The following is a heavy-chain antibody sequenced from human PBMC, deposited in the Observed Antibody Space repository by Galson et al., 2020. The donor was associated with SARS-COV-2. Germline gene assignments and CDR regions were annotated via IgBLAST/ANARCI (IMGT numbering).Heavy chain of an antibody. CDR3: ARGDMGNDYFDY. CDR1: GFTFSSYC. D-gene: IGHD7-27*01. Sequence: GGSLRLSCAVSGFTFSSYCMHWVRQAPGKGLEWVSRIYSAGSSTSYADSVKGRFTISGDNAKNTLYLQMNSLRAEDTAVYYCARGDMGNDYFDYWGQGTLVTVSS. CDR2: IYSAGSST. J-gene: IGHJ4*02. V-gene: IGHV3-74*01.